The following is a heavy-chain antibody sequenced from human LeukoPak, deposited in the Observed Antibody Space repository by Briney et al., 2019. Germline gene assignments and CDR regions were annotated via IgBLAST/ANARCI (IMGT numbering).Heavy chain of an antibody. CDR2: IKQDGSEK. J-gene: IGHJ4*02. CDR1: GFTLSSYW. D-gene: IGHD3-16*01. Sequence: GGSLRLSCAASGFTLSSYWMSWVRQAPGKGLGWVANIKQDGSEKYYVDSVKGRFTISRDNAKNSLYLQMNSLRAEDTAVYYCARVSWGNFDYWGQGTLVTVCS. CDR3: ARVSWGNFDY. V-gene: IGHV3-7*04.